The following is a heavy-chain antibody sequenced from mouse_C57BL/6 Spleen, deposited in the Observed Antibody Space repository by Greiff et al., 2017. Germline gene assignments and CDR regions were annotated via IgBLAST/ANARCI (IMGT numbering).Heavy chain of an antibody. CDR3: ARHEDYYGSNYAMDY. D-gene: IGHD1-1*01. J-gene: IGHJ4*01. CDR1: GYTFTEYT. CDR2: FYPGSGSI. Sequence: QVHVKQSGAELVKPGASVKLSCKASGYTFTEYTIHWVKQRSGQGLEWIGWFYPGSGSIKYNEKFKDKATLTADKSSSTVYMELSRLTSDDSAVYFCARHEDYYGSNYAMDYWGQGTSVTVSS. V-gene: IGHV1-62-2*01.